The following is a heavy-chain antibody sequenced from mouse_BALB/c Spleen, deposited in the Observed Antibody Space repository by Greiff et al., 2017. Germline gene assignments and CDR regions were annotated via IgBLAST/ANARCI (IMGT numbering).Heavy chain of an antibody. V-gene: IGHV1-28*01. Sequence: EVQLQQSGPELMKPGASVKISCKASGYSFTSYYMHWVKQSHGKSLEWIGYIDPFNGGTSYNQKFKGKATLTVDKSSSTAYMHLSSLTSEDSAVYYCARWGTTVSDYWGQGTTLTVSS. J-gene: IGHJ2*01. CDR3: ARWGTTVSDY. CDR1: GYSFTSYY. CDR2: IDPFNGGT. D-gene: IGHD1-1*01.